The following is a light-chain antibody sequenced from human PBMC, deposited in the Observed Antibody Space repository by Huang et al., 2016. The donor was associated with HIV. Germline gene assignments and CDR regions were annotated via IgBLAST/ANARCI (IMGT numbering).Light chain of an antibody. Sequence: DIQMTQSPSSLSASVGDRVTITCRASHTISSHLNWYQQKPGKAPKLLIYGAYGLQSGVPSRFSGSGSGTDFTLTSSSLQPEDFATYYCQQSHNTPLTFGGGTKVEIK. CDR3: QQSHNTPLT. CDR2: GAY. CDR1: HTISSH. J-gene: IGKJ4*01. V-gene: IGKV1-39*01.